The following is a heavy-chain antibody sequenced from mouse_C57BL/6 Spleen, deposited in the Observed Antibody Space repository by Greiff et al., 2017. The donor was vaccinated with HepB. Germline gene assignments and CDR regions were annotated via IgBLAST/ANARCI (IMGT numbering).Heavy chain of an antibody. V-gene: IGHV1-81*01. D-gene: IGHD1-1*01. CDR2: IYPRSGNT. J-gene: IGHJ2*01. CDR1: GYTFTSYG. Sequence: VMLVESGAELARPGASVKLSCKASGYTFTSYGISWVKQRTGQGLEWIGEIYPRSGNTYYNEKFKGKATLTADKSSSTAYMELRSLTSEDSAVYFCASPYGDYFDYWGQGTTLTVSS. CDR3: ASPYGDYFDY.